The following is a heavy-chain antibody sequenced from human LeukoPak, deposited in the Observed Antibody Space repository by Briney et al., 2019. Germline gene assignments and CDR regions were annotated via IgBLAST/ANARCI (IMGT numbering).Heavy chain of an antibody. J-gene: IGHJ4*02. CDR3: ARDCSGGTCYLGVLDY. V-gene: IGHV4-4*07. Sequence: SETLSLTCNVSGGSISNYYWSWIRQPAGKGLEWIGRFYARGNTNYNPSLKSRVTMSVDTSKNQFSLKLSSVTAADAAVYYCARDCSGGTCYLGVLDYWGQGILVTVSS. D-gene: IGHD2-15*01. CDR1: GGSISNYY. CDR2: FYARGNT.